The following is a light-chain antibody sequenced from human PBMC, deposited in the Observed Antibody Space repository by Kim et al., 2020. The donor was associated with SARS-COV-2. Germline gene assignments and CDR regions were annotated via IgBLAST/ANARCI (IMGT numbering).Light chain of an antibody. Sequence: SYELTQPRSVSVALGQTATIPCGGNNIEKKNVHWYHQRPGQAPVLVMYRDKNRPPGIPERLSGPNSGNTATLTISRVEAGDEGEYYCQVWDNRAVVFGGG. J-gene: IGLJ2*01. CDR1: NIEKKN. CDR2: RDK. V-gene: IGLV3-9*01. CDR3: QVWDNRAVV.